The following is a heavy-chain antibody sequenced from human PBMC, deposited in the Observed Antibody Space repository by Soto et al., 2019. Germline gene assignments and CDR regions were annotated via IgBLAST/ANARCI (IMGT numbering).Heavy chain of an antibody. Sequence: ASVKVSCKASGYTFTSYGISWVRQAPGQGLEWMGWISAYNGNTNYAQKLQGRVTMTTDTSTSTAYMELRSLRSDDTAVYYCATQEDGYSSSWFDYWGQGTLVTVSS. CDR3: ATQEDGYSSSWFDY. V-gene: IGHV1-18*01. D-gene: IGHD6-13*01. CDR2: ISAYNGNT. J-gene: IGHJ4*02. CDR1: GYTFTSYG.